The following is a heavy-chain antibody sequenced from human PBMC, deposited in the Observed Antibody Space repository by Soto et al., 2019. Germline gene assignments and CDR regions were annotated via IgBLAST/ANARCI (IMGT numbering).Heavy chain of an antibody. D-gene: IGHD6-19*01. CDR2: IYSGGST. J-gene: IGHJ4*02. CDR1: GFTVSSNY. V-gene: IGHV3-53*02. Sequence: EVQLVETGGGLIQPGGSLRLSCAASGFTVSSNYMSWVRQAPGKGLEWVSVIYSGGSTYYADSVKGRFTISRDNSKNTLYLQMNSLRAEDTAVYYCARANSGSGWYGDFDYWGQGTLVTVSS. CDR3: ARANSGSGWYGDFDY.